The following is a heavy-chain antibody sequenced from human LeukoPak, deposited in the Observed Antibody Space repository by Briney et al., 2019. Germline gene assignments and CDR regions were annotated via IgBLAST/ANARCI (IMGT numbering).Heavy chain of an antibody. Sequence: GESLKISCRGYGYNFNIFWIGWVRQMPGKGLEYMGIIYPGDSDIRYNPSFQGQVTISADKSTSTAYLQWSSLKASDTAMYYCARGGSYYYYYYYMDVWGKGTTVTVSS. D-gene: IGHD1-26*01. CDR2: IYPGDSDI. CDR1: GYNFNIFW. CDR3: ARGGSYYYYYYYMDV. V-gene: IGHV5-51*01. J-gene: IGHJ6*03.